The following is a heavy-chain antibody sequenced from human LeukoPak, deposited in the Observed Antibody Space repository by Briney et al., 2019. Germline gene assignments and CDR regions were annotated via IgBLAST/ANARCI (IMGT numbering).Heavy chain of an antibody. CDR3: ARDHGYGDYVYYYYGMDV. CDR2: IYYSGST. J-gene: IGHJ6*02. V-gene: IGHV4-39*07. CDR1: GGSISSSSYY. D-gene: IGHD4-17*01. Sequence: PSETLSLTCTVSGGSISSSSYYWGWIRQPPGKGLEWIGSIYYSGSTYYNPSLKSRVTISVDTSKNQFSLKLSSVTAADTAVYYCARDHGYGDYVYYYYGMDVWGQGTTVTVSS.